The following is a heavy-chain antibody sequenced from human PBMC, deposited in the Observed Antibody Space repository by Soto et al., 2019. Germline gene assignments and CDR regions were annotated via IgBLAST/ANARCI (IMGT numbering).Heavy chain of an antibody. CDR2: ISSSSSTI. CDR1: GFTFSSYS. CDR3: ARYYYGSGSTYYYMDV. J-gene: IGHJ6*03. Sequence: EVQLVESGGGLVQPGGSLRLSCAASGFTFSSYSMNWVRQAPGKGLEWVSYISSSSSTIYYADSVKGRFTISRDNAKNSLYLQMYSLRAEDTAVYYCARYYYGSGSTYYYMDVWGKGTTVTVSS. D-gene: IGHD3-10*01. V-gene: IGHV3-48*01.